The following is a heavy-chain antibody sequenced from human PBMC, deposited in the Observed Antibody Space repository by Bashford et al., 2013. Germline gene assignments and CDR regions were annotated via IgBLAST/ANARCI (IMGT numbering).Heavy chain of an antibody. CDR1: GGSISSGSYY. D-gene: IGHD3-3*01. V-gene: IGHV4-61*02. CDR2: IYTSGST. J-gene: IGHJ4*02. Sequence: SETLSLTCTVSGGSISSGSYYWSWIRQPAGKGLEWIGRIYTSGSTNYNPSLKSRVTISVDKSKNQFSLKLSSVTAADTAVYYCARGGARGFLEWLPDFDYWGQGTLVTVSS. CDR3: ARGGARGFLEWLPDFDY.